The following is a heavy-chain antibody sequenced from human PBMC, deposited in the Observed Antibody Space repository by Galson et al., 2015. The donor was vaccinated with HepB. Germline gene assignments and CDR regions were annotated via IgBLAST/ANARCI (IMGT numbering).Heavy chain of an antibody. V-gene: IGHV3-30*04. D-gene: IGHD6-25*01. CDR1: RFTFSSYA. CDR2: ISYDGSNK. Sequence: SLRLSCAASRFTFSSYAMHWVRQAPGKGLEWVAVISYDGSNKYYADSVKGRFTISRDNSKNTLYLQMNSLRAEDTAVYYCARAPGEAARDWFDPWGQGTLVTVSS. CDR3: ARAPGEAARDWFDP. J-gene: IGHJ5*02.